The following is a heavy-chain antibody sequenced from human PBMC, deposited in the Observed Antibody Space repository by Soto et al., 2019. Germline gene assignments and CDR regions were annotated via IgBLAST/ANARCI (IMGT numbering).Heavy chain of an antibody. V-gene: IGHV3-33*01. CDR3: ARDSENYGMDV. CDR1: VFTVSSYG. J-gene: IGHJ6*02. CDR2: IWYDGINK. D-gene: IGHD3-10*01. Sequence: GGTLRLACAASVFTVSSYGMHWVRQAPGKGLEWVAVIWYDGINKYYAASVKGRFTISRDNSKNTLYLQMNSLSAEDTAVYYCARDSENYGMDVWGQGTKVTVSS.